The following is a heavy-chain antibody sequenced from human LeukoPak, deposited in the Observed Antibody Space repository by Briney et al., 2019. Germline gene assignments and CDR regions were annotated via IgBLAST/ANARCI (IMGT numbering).Heavy chain of an antibody. D-gene: IGHD3-22*01. Sequence: GGSLRLSCAASGFTFSSYAMSWVRQAPGKGLEWVSAISGSGGSTYYADSMKGRFTISRDNSKNTLYLQMNSLRAEDTAVYYCAKEPYDSSGYYYEYYYGMDAWGQGTTVTVSS. J-gene: IGHJ6*02. CDR3: AKEPYDSSGYYYEYYYGMDA. V-gene: IGHV3-23*01. CDR1: GFTFSSYA. CDR2: ISGSGGST.